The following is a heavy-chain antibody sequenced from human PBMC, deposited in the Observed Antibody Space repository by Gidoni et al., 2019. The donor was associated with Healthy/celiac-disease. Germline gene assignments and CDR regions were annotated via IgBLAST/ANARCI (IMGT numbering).Heavy chain of an antibody. D-gene: IGHD4-4*01. CDR1: GYTFTGYY. V-gene: IGHV1-2*02. CDR3: VTSGGLHSRY. CDR2: INPNSGGT. J-gene: IGHJ4*02. Sequence: QVQLVQSGAEVKKPGASAKVPCKASGYTFTGYYMHWVRQSPGQGLEWMGWINPNSGGTNYAQKFQGRVTMTRDTSISTDYMELSRLRSDDTAVYYCVTSGGLHSRYWGQGTLVTVSS.